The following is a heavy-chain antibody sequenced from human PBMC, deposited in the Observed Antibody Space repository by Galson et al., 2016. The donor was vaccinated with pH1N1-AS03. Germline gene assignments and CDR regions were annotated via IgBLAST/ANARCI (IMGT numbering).Heavy chain of an antibody. CDR2: ISFDGSNK. CDR1: KFTFSRFS. J-gene: IGHJ4*02. D-gene: IGHD3-3*01. V-gene: IGHV3-30*04. Sequence: SLRLSCAATKFTFSRFSMHWVRQAPGKGLEWVAAISFDGSNKHYADSVKGRFTISRDDAKNTLYLQMNSLRSEDTAAYFCTRDLGRFLEWVLDYWGQGSLVTVSS. CDR3: TRDLGRFLEWVLDY.